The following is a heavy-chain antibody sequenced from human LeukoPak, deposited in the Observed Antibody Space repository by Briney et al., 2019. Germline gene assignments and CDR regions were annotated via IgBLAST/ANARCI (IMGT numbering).Heavy chain of an antibody. D-gene: IGHD3-16*01. CDR3: ARDPGGHNGYYFDY. CDR2: INPNSGGT. Sequence: ASVKVSCKASGYTFTGYYMHWVRQAPGQGLEWVGWINPNSGGTNYAQKFQGRVTMTRDTSISTAYMELSRLRSDDTAVYYCARDPGGHNGYYFDYWGQGTLVTVSS. CDR1: GYTFTGYY. J-gene: IGHJ4*02. V-gene: IGHV1-2*02.